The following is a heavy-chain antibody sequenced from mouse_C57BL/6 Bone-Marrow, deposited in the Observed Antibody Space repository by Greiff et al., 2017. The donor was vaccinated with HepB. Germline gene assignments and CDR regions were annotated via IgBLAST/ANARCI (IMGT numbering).Heavy chain of an antibody. D-gene: IGHD2-4*01. CDR2: ISSGSSTI. Sequence: EVKLVESGGGLVKPGGSLKLSCAASGFTFSDYGMHWVRQAPEKGLEWVAYISSGSSTIYYADTVKGRFTISRDNAKNTLFLQMTSLRSEDTAMYYCARDHDYGAWFAYWGQGTLVTVSA. V-gene: IGHV5-17*01. CDR1: GFTFSDYG. CDR3: ARDHDYGAWFAY. J-gene: IGHJ3*01.